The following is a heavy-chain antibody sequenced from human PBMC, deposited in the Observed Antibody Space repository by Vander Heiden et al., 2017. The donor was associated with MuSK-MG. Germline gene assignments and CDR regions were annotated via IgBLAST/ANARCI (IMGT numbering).Heavy chain of an antibody. V-gene: IGHV3-15*01. CDR1: GFTFSNAW. CDR3: TTGYSGYDWGFDY. D-gene: IGHD5-12*01. J-gene: IGHJ4*02. Sequence: EVQLLESGRGLVKPVGSLRLSCAASGFTFSNAWMSWVRQDPGKGLEWVGRIKSKTDGGTTDYAAPVKGRFTISRDDSKNTLYLQMNSLKTEDTAVYYCTTGYSGYDWGFDYWGQGTLVTVSS. CDR2: IKSKTDGGTT.